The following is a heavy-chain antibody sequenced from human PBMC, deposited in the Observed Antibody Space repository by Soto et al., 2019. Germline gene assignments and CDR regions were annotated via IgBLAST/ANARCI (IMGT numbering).Heavy chain of an antibody. V-gene: IGHV4-59*03. Sequence: SETLSLTCTVSGASISTSYWSWIRQPPEKGLEWIGYMYHTGSTKYNPSLNSRVTISVDTSKNQFSLKLSSVTAADTAVYYCAIDPGYCSGGSCYRHIDFWGQGTLVTVSS. J-gene: IGHJ4*02. CDR3: AIDPGYCSGGSCYRHIDF. CDR1: GASISTSY. CDR2: MYHTGST. D-gene: IGHD2-15*01.